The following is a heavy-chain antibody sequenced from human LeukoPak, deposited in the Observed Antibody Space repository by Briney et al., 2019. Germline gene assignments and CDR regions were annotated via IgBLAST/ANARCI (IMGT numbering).Heavy chain of an antibody. V-gene: IGHV3-48*03. J-gene: IGHJ4*02. CDR1: GFSLSSYE. D-gene: IGHD6-19*01. CDR2: ISTSSSTI. CDR3: ARPRLGSAWYFDY. Sequence: GGSLRLSCVASGFSLSSYEMNWVRQAPGKGPEWLAYISTSSSTINHADSVRGRFTISRDDAKSLLYLQMSGLRVEDTALYYCARPRLGSAWYFDYWGRGTLVSVSS.